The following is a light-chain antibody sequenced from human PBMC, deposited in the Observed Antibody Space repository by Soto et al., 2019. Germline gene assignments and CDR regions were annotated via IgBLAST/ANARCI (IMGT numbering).Light chain of an antibody. J-gene: IGKJ4*01. CDR3: QQYYSYPLT. Sequence: IRMTQAPSSFSASTGDRVTITCRASQGISSYLAWYQQKPGKAPKLLIYAASTLQSGVPSRFSGSGSGTDFTLTISCLQSEDFATYYCQQYYSYPLTFGGGTKVEIK. CDR2: AAS. CDR1: QGISSY. V-gene: IGKV1-8*01.